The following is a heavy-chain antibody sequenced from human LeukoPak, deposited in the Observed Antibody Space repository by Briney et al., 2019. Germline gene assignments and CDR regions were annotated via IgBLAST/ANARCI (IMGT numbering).Heavy chain of an antibody. CDR3: AILDIVATSDY. D-gene: IGHD5-12*01. CDR2: IYYSGST. V-gene: IGHV4-59*12. J-gene: IGHJ4*02. CDR1: GGSISSYY. Sequence: SETLSLTCTVSGGSISSYYWSWIRQPPGKGLEWIGYIYYSGSTNYNPSHKSRVTISVDTSKNQFSLKLSSVTAADTAVYYCAILDIVATSDYWGQGTLVTVSS.